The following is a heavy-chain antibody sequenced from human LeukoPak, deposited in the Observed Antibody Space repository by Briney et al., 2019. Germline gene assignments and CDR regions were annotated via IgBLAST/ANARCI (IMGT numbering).Heavy chain of an antibody. Sequence: GGSLRLSCAASGFTFSSYAMHWVRQAPGKGLEWVAVISYDGSNKYYADSVKGRFTISRDNSKNTLYLQMNSLRAEDTAVYYCARGIVVVPAAIWDYSNFVGIDYWGQGTLVTVSS. CDR2: ISYDGSNK. V-gene: IGHV3-30-3*01. D-gene: IGHD2-2*01. J-gene: IGHJ4*02. CDR1: GFTFSSYA. CDR3: ARGIVVVPAAIWDYSNFVGIDY.